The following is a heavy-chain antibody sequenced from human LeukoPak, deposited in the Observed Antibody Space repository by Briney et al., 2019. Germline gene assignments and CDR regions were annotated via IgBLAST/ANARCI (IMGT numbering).Heavy chain of an antibody. V-gene: IGHV3-30*03. J-gene: IGHJ6*02. CDR3: ARDRPLTGDIIYGMDV. CDR2: ISYDGSNK. D-gene: IGHD7-27*01. CDR1: GFTFSSYG. Sequence: PGGSLRLSCAASGFTFSSYGMHWVRQAPGKGLEWVAVISYDGSNKYYADSVKGRFTISRDNSKNTLYLQMNSLRAEDTAVYYCARDRPLTGDIIYGMDVRGQGTTVTVSS.